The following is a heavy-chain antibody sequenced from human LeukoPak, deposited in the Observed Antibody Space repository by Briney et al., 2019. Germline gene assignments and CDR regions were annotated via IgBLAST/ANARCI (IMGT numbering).Heavy chain of an antibody. J-gene: IGHJ3*02. V-gene: IGHV3-23*01. D-gene: IGHD3-22*01. CDR1: GFTFSSYA. Sequence: GGSLRLSCAASGFTFSSYAMSWVRQAPGKGLEWVSDISGSGGSTYYADSVKGRFTISRDNSKNTLYLQMNSLRAEDTAVYYCAKSGVGISMVGVVTRGSANDAFDIWGQGTMVTVSS. CDR2: ISGSGGST. CDR3: AKSGVGISMVGVVTRGSANDAFDI.